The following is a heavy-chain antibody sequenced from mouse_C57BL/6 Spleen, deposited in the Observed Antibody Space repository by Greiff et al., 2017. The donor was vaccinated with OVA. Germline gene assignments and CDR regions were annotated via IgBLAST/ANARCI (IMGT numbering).Heavy chain of an antibody. CDR2: IYPGSGST. J-gene: IGHJ2*01. V-gene: IGHV1-55*01. Sequence: VQLQQPGAELVKPGASVKMSCKASGYTFTSYWITWVKQRPGQGLEWIGDIYPGSGSTNYNEKFKSKATLTVDTSSSTAYMQLSSLTSEDSAVYYGARKGFATVVATDYWGQGTTLTVSS. CDR3: ARKGFATVVATDY. CDR1: GYTFTSYW. D-gene: IGHD1-1*01.